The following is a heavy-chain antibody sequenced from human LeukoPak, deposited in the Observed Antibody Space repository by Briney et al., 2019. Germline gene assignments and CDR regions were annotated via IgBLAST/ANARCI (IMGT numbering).Heavy chain of an antibody. J-gene: IGHJ4*02. V-gene: IGHV3-7*01. CDR3: ARMSSVRGALEGY. CDR1: GFTFTKYW. CDR2: IKQDGSDK. Sequence: GDSLRLSCAASGFTFTKYWMTWVRQAPGKGLEWVGNIKQDGSDKNYMDSVKGRFTISRDNAKNSLYLQMNSLRTEDTAVYYCARMSSVRGALEGYWGQGTLVTVSS. D-gene: IGHD3-10*01.